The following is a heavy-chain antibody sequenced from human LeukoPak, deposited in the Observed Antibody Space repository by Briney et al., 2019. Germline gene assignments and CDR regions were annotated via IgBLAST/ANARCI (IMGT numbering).Heavy chain of an antibody. V-gene: IGHV3-21*01. Sequence: PGGSLRLSCAASGFTFSTYSMNWVRQAPGKGLEWVSSISGSSSYIYYADSLRGRFTISRDNAKNSLYLQMNSLRAEDTAVYYCARDAVAAAGTPIDYWGQGTQVTVSS. CDR2: ISGSSSYI. D-gene: IGHD6-13*01. CDR1: GFTFSTYS. CDR3: ARDAVAAAGTPIDY. J-gene: IGHJ4*02.